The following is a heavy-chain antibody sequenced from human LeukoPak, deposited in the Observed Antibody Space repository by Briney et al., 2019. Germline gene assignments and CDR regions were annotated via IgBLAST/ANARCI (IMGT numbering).Heavy chain of an antibody. CDR1: GFTFSSYC. CDR3: ARQYSYDSSGYYPWDY. CDR2: IKEDGSEK. Sequence: PGGSLRLSCAASGFTFSSYCMSWVRQAPGKGLEWVANIKEDGSEKYYVDSVKGRFTISRDNAENTLYLQMNSLRAEDTAMYYCARQYSYDSSGYYPWDYWGQGTLVTVSS. J-gene: IGHJ4*02. V-gene: IGHV3-7*02. D-gene: IGHD3-22*01.